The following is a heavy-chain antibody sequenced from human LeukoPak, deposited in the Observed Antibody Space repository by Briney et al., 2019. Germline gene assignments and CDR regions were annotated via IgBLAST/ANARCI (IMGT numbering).Heavy chain of an antibody. Sequence: PGGSLRLSCAASGFTFSSFNMNWVRQAPGKGLEWVSSISSTSSLIWYADSLKGRFTISRDNAKNSLYLQMDSLRAEDTAIYYCARYNSGWNDYWGQGTLVTVSS. CDR2: ISSTSSLI. V-gene: IGHV3-21*01. CDR3: ARYNSGWNDY. J-gene: IGHJ4*02. CDR1: GFTFSSFN. D-gene: IGHD6-19*01.